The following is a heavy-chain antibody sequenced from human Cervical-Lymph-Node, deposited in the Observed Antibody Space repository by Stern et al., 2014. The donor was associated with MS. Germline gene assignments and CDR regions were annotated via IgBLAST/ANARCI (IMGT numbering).Heavy chain of an antibody. Sequence: VQLVESGGGVVQPGRSLRLSCAASGFPFRSSGMHWVRQAPVKGLEWVAVLWYDGSNKYYADSVKGRFTISRDNSKNTLYLQMNSLRAEDTAVYYCARGQYYDILTGSVDYWGQGTLVTVSS. CDR2: LWYDGSNK. V-gene: IGHV3-33*01. CDR1: GFPFRSSG. CDR3: ARGQYYDILTGSVDY. D-gene: IGHD3-9*01. J-gene: IGHJ4*02.